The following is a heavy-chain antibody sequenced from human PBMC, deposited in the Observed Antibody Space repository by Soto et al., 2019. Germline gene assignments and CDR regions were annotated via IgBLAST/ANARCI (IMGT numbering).Heavy chain of an antibody. CDR1: GFTFISCW. D-gene: IGHD3-3*01. J-gene: IGHJ4*02. V-gene: IGHV3-7*01. CDR3: ARDGPYYDFWSGSDGPYFDY. Sequence: GXSVRPSCAASGFTFISCWMSWVRQAPGKGLEWVANIKQDGSEKYYVDSVKGRFTISRDNAKNSLYLQMNSLRAEDTAVYYCARDGPYYDFWSGSDGPYFDYWGQGTLVTVSS. CDR2: IKQDGSEK.